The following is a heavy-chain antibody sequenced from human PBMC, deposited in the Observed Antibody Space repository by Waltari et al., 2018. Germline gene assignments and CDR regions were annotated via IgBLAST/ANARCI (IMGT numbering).Heavy chain of an antibody. CDR1: GFLFADYA. CDR2: ISWNSGSI. J-gene: IGHJ4*02. Sequence: EVQLVESGGGLVQPGRSLRLSCAASGFLFADYALHWVRQSQGKGLEWVSGISWNSGSIAYADSVKGRFTISRDNTKNSLYLEMNSLKTDDTAFYFCAKDARGGTSVHDGYYFDSWGQGIRVTVSS. V-gene: IGHV3-9*01. CDR3: AKDARGGTSVHDGYYFDS. D-gene: IGHD2-2*01.